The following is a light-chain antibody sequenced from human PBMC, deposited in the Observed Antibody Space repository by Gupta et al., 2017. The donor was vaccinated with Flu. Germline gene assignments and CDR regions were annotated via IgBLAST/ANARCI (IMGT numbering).Light chain of an antibody. CDR2: RNN. V-gene: IGLV1-47*01. CDR3: EESDDSMRVL. Sequence: QSVLTQPPSASGTPGQRVTISCSGSSSNIGSNYVYWYKQLPGKAPNLLIYRNNQRPSGVPDRGSASKSGKSASLDIRGRRSEDEADYYYEESDDSMRVLFGGGTKLTVL. J-gene: IGLJ3*02. CDR1: SSNIGSNY.